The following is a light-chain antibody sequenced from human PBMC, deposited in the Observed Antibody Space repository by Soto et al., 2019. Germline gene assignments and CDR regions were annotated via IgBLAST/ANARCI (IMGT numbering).Light chain of an antibody. CDR1: QSVSRGY. CDR3: QQRSNWPPT. CDR2: GTS. V-gene: IGKV3D-20*02. J-gene: IGKJ4*01. Sequence: EIVLTQSPGTLSLSPGERATLSCRASQSVSRGYLAWYQQKPGQAPRLLIYGTSSRATGIPARFSGSGSGTDFTLTISSLEPEDFAVYYCQQRSNWPPTFGGGTKVDIK.